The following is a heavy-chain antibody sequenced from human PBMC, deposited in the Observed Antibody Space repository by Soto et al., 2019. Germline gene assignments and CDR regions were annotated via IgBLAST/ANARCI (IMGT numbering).Heavy chain of an antibody. J-gene: IGHJ6*02. CDR3: ARALTGYGMDV. CDR1: RYIFTNYG. Sequence: QVKLVQSGVEVREPGASVKVSCKAVRYIFTNYGVSWVRQAPGQGLEWMGWITTYNGNTEYAQKFQGRVTMTTDAYTSTDYMELGSLRSDDTAIYYCARALTGYGMDVWGQGTTVTVSS. V-gene: IGHV1-18*01. CDR2: ITTYNGNT.